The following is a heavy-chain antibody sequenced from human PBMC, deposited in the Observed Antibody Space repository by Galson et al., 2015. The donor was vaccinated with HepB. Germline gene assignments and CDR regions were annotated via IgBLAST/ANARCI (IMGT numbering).Heavy chain of an antibody. D-gene: IGHD2-2*01. CDR1: GYTFTSYL. J-gene: IGHJ3*02. Sequence: SVKVSCKASGYTFTSYLMHWVRQAPGQGLEWMGGIIPIFGTANYAQKFQGRVTITADESTSTAYMELSSLRSEDTAVYYCATRLGEYQRPYDAFDIWGQGTMVTVSS. CDR2: IIPIFGTA. CDR3: ATRLGEYQRPYDAFDI. V-gene: IGHV1-69*13.